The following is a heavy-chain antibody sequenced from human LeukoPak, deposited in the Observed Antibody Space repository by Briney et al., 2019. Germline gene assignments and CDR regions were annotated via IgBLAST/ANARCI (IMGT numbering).Heavy chain of an antibody. CDR3: ARVSYSGYESWFDP. D-gene: IGHD5-12*01. CDR2: IGTAGDT. Sequence: GGSLRLSCAASGFTFSSYDMHWVRQATGKGLEWVSAIGTAGDTYYPGSVKGRFTISRENAKNSLYLQINSLRAEDTAVYYCARVSYSGYESWFDPWGQGTLVTVSS. J-gene: IGHJ5*02. V-gene: IGHV3-13*01. CDR1: GFTFSSYD.